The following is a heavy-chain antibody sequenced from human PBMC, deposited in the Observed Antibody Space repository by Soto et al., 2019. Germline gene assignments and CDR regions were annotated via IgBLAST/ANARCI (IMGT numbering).Heavy chain of an antibody. CDR1: GYTFTSYY. CDR2: INPNSGGT. CDR3: ARDLVGAYYYYGMDV. Sequence: ASVKVSCKASGYTFTSYYMHWVRQAPGQGLEWMGWINPNSGGTNYAQKFQGWVTMTRDTSISTAYMELSRLRSDDTAVYYCARDLVGAYYYYGMDVWGQGTTVTVSS. D-gene: IGHD1-26*01. V-gene: IGHV1-2*04. J-gene: IGHJ6*02.